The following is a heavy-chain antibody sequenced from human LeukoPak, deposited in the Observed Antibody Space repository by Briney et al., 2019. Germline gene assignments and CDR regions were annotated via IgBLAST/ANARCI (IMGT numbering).Heavy chain of an antibody. J-gene: IGHJ5*02. CDR2: INSDGSST. D-gene: IGHD1-1*01. CDR3: ARDRRIQLDRRFDP. Sequence: PGGSLRLSCAASGFTLSSYWMHWVRQAPGKGLVWVSRINSDGSSTSYADSVKGRFTISRDNAKNTLYLQMNSLRAEDTAVYYCARDRRIQLDRRFDPWGQGTLVTVSS. V-gene: IGHV3-74*01. CDR1: GFTLSSYW.